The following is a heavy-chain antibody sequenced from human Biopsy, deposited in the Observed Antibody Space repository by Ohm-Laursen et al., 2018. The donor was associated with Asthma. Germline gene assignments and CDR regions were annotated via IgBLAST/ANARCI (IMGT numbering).Heavy chain of an antibody. CDR1: GGSFSSNY. D-gene: IGHD7-27*01. Sequence: PSETLSLTCAVYGGSFSSNYWSWIRQTPGKGLEWLGDTHHSGYTNYNPSHSSRPTLSVDTSKNHFSLKRTSMTAADTAVYYCARHWDWGSFFDYWGQGTPVTVSS. CDR2: THHSGYT. V-gene: IGHV4-34*01. CDR3: ARHWDWGSFFDY. J-gene: IGHJ4*02.